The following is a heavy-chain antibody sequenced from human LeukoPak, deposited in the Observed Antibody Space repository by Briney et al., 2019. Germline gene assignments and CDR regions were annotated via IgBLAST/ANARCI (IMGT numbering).Heavy chain of an antibody. CDR3: TRAASSGPLFTYHMDV. CDR1: GGSISSSSYY. J-gene: IGHJ6*03. V-gene: IGHV4-39*07. Sequence: GSLRLSCTVSGGSISSSSYYWGWIRQTPGKGLEWMGSIYYTGSSHYNPSLKSRATISVDTSKNQFSLKLTSVTAADTAVYYCTRAASSGPLFTYHMDVWGKGTTVTVSS. D-gene: IGHD3-22*01. CDR2: IYYTGSS.